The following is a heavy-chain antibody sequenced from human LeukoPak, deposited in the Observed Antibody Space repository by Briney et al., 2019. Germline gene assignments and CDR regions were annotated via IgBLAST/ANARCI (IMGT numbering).Heavy chain of an antibody. CDR1: GFTFSTYW. CDR2: INSDGTGT. V-gene: IGHV3-74*01. CDR3: VSSLGGNDN. J-gene: IGHJ4*02. D-gene: IGHD3-10*01. Sequence: GGSLRLSCAASGFTFSTYWMHWVRQTPGKGLVWVSRINSDGTGTSYADSVKGRFTISRDNAKNTLYLQMNSLRAEDTAVYYCVSSLGGNDNWGQGTLVSVSS.